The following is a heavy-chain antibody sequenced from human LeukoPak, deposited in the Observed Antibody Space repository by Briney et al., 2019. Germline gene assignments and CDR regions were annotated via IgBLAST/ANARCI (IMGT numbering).Heavy chain of an antibody. CDR2: IYYSGST. CDR1: GGSISSGGYY. V-gene: IGHV4-31*03. Sequence: SETLSLTCTVSGGSISSGGYYWSWIRQHPGKGLEWIGYIYYSGSTYYNPSLKSRVTISVDTSKNQFSLKLSSETAADTAVYYCARGSKLRDAFDIWGQGTMVTVSS. CDR3: ARGSKLRDAFDI. J-gene: IGHJ3*02. D-gene: IGHD1-26*01.